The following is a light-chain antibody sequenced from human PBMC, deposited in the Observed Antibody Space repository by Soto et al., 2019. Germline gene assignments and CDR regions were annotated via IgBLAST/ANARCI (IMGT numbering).Light chain of an antibody. Sequence: QSVLTQPPSASGTPGKRFTYSCFESSSNTGTNTVFGYQQLPGAAPKLLIYSDNHRPSGVPDRFSGSKSGTSASLAISGLQSGDEADYYCSAWDVSLVVFGGGTKLTVL. CDR3: SAWDVSLVV. J-gene: IGLJ2*01. V-gene: IGLV1-44*01. CDR1: SSNTGTNT. CDR2: SDN.